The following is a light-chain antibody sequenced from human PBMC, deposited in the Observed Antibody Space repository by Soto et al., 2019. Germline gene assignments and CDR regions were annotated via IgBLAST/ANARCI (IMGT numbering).Light chain of an antibody. J-gene: IGLJ1*01. CDR1: SSDIGACDY. V-gene: IGLV2-14*01. CDR2: EVN. CDR3: LSFTTTSTHV. Sequence: QSALTQPASLSGSPGQSITISCTGTSSDIGACDYVSWFQQHPGKAPKLMISEVNNRPSGVSNRFSGSKSGNTAYLTISGLQVEDEAEYFCLSFTTTSTHVFGTGTKVTVL.